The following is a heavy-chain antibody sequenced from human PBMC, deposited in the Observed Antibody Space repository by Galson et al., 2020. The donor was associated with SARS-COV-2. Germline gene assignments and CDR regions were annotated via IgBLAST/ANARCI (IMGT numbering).Heavy chain of an antibody. CDR2: IYYSGST. D-gene: IGHD3-10*01. J-gene: IGHJ6*03. CDR1: GGSISSYY. Sequence: SETLSLTCTVSGGSISSYYWSWIRQPPGKGLEWIGYIYYSGSTNYNPSLKSRVTISVDTSKNQFSLKLSSVTAADTAVYYCVRDLRPAGYYYYYMDVWGKGTTVTVSS. V-gene: IGHV4-59*01. CDR3: VRDLRPAGYYYYYMDV.